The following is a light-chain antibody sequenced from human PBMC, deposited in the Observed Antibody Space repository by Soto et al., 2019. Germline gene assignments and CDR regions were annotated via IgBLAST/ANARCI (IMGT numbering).Light chain of an antibody. CDR3: SSYTSSSTL. J-gene: IGLJ1*01. CDR2: DVS. V-gene: IGLV2-14*01. Sequence: QSVLTQPASVSGSPGQSITISCTGTSSDVGGYNYVSWYQQHPGKALKLMIYDVSNRPSGVSNRFSGSKSGNTASLTISGLQAEDEADYYCSSYTSSSTLFGTGTKVTVL. CDR1: SSDVGGYNY.